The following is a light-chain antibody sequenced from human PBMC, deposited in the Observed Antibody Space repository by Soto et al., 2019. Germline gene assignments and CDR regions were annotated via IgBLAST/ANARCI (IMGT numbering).Light chain of an antibody. J-gene: IGLJ1*01. Sequence: QSVLTQPASVSGSPGQSITISCTGTSSDVGGYNSVSWYQQYPGKAPKLMIHDVSNRPSGVSNRFSGSKSGNTASLTISGLQPEDEADYYCSSYTSSSSYVFGSGTRATVL. CDR3: SSYTSSSSYV. CDR1: SSDVGGYNS. CDR2: DVS. V-gene: IGLV2-14*01.